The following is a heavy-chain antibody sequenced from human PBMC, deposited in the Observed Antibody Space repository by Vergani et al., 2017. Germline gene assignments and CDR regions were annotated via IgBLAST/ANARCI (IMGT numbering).Heavy chain of an antibody. J-gene: IGHJ4*02. D-gene: IGHD6-19*01. CDR3: ARGRIAVAGYYFDY. Sequence: QVQLVQSGAEVKKPGASVKVSCKASGYTFTSYAMHWVRQAPGQRLEWMGWINAGNGNTKYSQKFQGRGTITRDTSASTAYMELSSLRSEDTAVYYCARGRIAVAGYYFDYWGQGTLVTVSS. CDR1: GYTFTSYA. CDR2: INAGNGNT. V-gene: IGHV1-3*01.